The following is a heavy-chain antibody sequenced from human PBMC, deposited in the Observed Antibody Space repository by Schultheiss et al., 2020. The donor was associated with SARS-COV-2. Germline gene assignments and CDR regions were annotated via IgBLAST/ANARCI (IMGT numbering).Heavy chain of an antibody. J-gene: IGHJ4*02. CDR1: GFTFSSYA. Sequence: GGSLRLSCSASGFTFSSYAMHWVRQAPGKGLEYVSAISSNGGSTYYADSVKGRFTISRDNSKNTLYLQMSSLRAEDTAVYYCVKMPPEYYDILTGYYTPLDYWGQGTLVTVSS. V-gene: IGHV3-64D*06. CDR2: ISSNGGST. D-gene: IGHD3-9*01. CDR3: VKMPPEYYDILTGYYTPLDY.